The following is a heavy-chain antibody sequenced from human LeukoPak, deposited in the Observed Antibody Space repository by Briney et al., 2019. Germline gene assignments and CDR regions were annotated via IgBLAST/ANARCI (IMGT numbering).Heavy chain of an antibody. CDR3: ARAPVDTVPYYYMDV. CDR1: GYTFTSYG. CDR2: IIPIFGTA. J-gene: IGHJ6*03. V-gene: IGHV1-69*13. Sequence: ASVKVSCKASGYTFTSYGISWVRQAPGQGLEWMGGIIPIFGTANYAQKFQGRVTITADESTSTAYMELSSLRSEDTAVYYCARAPVDTVPYYYMDVWGKGTTVTISS. D-gene: IGHD5-18*01.